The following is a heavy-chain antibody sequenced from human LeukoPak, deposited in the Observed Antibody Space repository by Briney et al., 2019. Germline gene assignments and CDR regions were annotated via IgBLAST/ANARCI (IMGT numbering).Heavy chain of an antibody. V-gene: IGHV4-59*08. J-gene: IGHJ3*02. CDR3: ARQGFSVGSNYYFAFDI. CDR1: GGSISNYY. Sequence: KPSETLSLTCTVSGGSISNYYWSWIRQPPEEGLEWIGYIYYSGSTNYNPSLKSRVTMSVDTSKNQFSLKLNSVTAADTAVYYCARQGFSVGSNYYFAFDIWGQGTMVTVSS. D-gene: IGHD3-10*01. CDR2: IYYSGST.